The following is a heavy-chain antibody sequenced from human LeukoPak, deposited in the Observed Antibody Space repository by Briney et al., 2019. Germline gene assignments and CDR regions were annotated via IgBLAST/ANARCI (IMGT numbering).Heavy chain of an antibody. J-gene: IGHJ4*02. Sequence: PGGSLRLSCAASGFTFSSYGMHWVRQAPGKGLEWVAFIRYDGSNKYYADSVKGRFTISRDNSKNTLYLQMNSLRAEDTAVYYCARVLRPPRIPAAILDYWGQGTLVTVSS. CDR3: ARVLRPPRIPAAILDY. CDR2: IRYDGSNK. V-gene: IGHV3-30*02. CDR1: GFTFSSYG. D-gene: IGHD2-2*02.